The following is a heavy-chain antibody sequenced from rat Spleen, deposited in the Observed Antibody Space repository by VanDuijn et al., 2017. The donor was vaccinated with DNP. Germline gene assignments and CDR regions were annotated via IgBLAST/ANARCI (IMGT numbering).Heavy chain of an antibody. Sequence: QVQLKESGPGPVQPSETLSLTCTVSGFSLTNYGVNWVRQPLGKGLVWMGTIWAGGSINYDSGVQSRLSITRDTSKSQVLLKKNSLQPEDTGTYYCARQLGYYFDCWGQGVIVTVSS. V-gene: IGHV2-72*01. CDR1: GFSLTNYG. CDR3: ARQLGYYFDC. CDR2: IWAGGSI. J-gene: IGHJ2*01.